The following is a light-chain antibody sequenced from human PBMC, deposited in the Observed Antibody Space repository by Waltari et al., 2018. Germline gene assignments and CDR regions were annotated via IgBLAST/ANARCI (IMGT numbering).Light chain of an antibody. Sequence: EIVMTQSPATLSLSPGERATLSCRASQSVSSSLGWYQQKPGQAPRLLIYGASSRATCIPDRFSGSGSGTEFTLTISSLEPEDVAVYYCQQNSNWPQTFGQGTKVEIK. CDR2: GAS. CDR1: QSVSSS. CDR3: QQNSNWPQT. J-gene: IGKJ1*01. V-gene: IGKV3D-15*01.